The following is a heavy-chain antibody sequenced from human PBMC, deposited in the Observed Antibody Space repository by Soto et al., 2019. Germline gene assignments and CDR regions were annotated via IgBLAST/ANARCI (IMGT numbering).Heavy chain of an antibody. CDR2: ISYDGSDK. V-gene: IGHV3-30*03. CDR3: VVGEYYFDY. Sequence: QVQLVESGGGVVQPGRSLRLSCAGSGFPFTSYGMHWVREGPDKGLEWVAVISYDGSDKYYADSVKGRFTISRDNSKNTLYVQVHSLRPEDTALFYCVVGEYYFDYRVQGTLFIVSS. D-gene: IGHD2-15*01. CDR1: GFPFTSYG. J-gene: IGHJ4*02.